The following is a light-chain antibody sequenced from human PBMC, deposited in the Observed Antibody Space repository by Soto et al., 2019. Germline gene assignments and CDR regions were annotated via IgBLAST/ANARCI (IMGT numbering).Light chain of an antibody. CDR1: SSNVGGYNY. V-gene: IGLV2-14*01. CDR3: SSYTSDSTWV. Sequence: QSVLTQPASVSGSPGQSITISCTGTSSNVGGYNYVSWFQQHPGKAPKLLIYGDSNRPSGISNRFSGSKSANTASLTISGLQAEAEADYYCSSYTSDSTWVFGGGTKVTVL. CDR2: GDS. J-gene: IGLJ3*02.